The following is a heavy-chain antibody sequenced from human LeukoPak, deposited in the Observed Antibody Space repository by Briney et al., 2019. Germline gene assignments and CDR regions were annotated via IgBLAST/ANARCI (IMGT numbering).Heavy chain of an antibody. CDR2: INHSGST. J-gene: IGHJ4*02. CDR1: GGSISGYY. D-gene: IGHD6-13*01. CDR3: ARSPSRGIAAANG. Sequence: PSETLSLTCTVSGGSISGYYWSWIRQPPGKGLEWIGEINHSGSTNYNPSLKSRVTISVDTSKNQFSLKLSSVTAADTAVYYCARSPSRGIAAANGWGQGTLVTVSS. V-gene: IGHV4-34*01.